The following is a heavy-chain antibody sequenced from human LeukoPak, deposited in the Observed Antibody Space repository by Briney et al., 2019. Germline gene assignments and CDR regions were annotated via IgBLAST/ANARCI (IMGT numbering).Heavy chain of an antibody. CDR1: RFTSISYI. CDR2: ISSSSSAL. CDR3: ARVIGSYGDSAY. V-gene: IGHV3-48*04. J-gene: IGHJ4*02. D-gene: IGHD1-26*01. Sequence: PVGALRHSRAASRFTSISYIMNWVRQAPGKGRERVSYISSSSSALYYAVSVKGRFTISRDNAEISLYLQMNSLRAEDTAVYYCARVIGSYGDSAYWGQGTLVTVSS.